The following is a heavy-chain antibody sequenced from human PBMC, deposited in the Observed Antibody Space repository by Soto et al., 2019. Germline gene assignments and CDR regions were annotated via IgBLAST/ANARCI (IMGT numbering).Heavy chain of an antibody. V-gene: IGHV2-5*02. D-gene: IGHD5-12*01. CDR3: AHRPRGYAYYFDY. CDR1: GFSLSTRGVA. CDR2: IYWDEDK. J-gene: IGHJ4*02. Sequence: QITLKESGPTLVKPTQTLTLTCTFSGFSLSTRGVAVGWVRQPPGKALEWLALIYWDEDKWYSPSLKSRLTITDDTPKNQVVLTMNNMDPVDTATYYCAHRPRGYAYYFDYWGQGTLVTVSS.